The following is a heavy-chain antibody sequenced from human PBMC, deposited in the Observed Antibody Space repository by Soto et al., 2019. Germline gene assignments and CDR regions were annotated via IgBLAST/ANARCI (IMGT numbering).Heavy chain of an antibody. CDR3: ARGGGHDLDY. CDR1: GFTFSSLW. J-gene: IGHJ4*02. Sequence: EVQLVESGGGLVQPGGSLRLPCAASGFTFSSLWMSWVRQAPGKGLEWVAIINRDGGEEYYLDSVKGRFTISRDNAKNSLYLQMNSLRVEDTAVYYCARGGGHDLDYWGPGTLVTVSS. V-gene: IGHV3-7*05. D-gene: IGHD3-16*01. CDR2: INRDGGEE.